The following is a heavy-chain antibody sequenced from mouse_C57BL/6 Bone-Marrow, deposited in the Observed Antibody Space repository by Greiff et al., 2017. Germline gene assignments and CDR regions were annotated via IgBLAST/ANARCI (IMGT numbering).Heavy chain of an antibody. CDR2: IDPSDSYT. CDR3: ARDPAWCAY. V-gene: IGHV1-59*01. CDR1: GYTFTSYW. J-gene: IGHJ3*01. Sequence: QVQLQQPGAELVRPGTSVKLSCKASGYTFTSYWMHWVKQRPGQGLEWIGVIDPSDSYTNYNQKFKGKATLTVDTSSSTASMQLSSLTSEDSAVYYCARDPAWCAYWGQGTLVTVSA.